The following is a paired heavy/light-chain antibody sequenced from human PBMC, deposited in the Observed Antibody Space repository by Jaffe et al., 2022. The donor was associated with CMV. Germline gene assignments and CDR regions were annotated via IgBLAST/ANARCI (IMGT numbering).Light chain of an antibody. CDR2: LGS. V-gene: IGKV2-28*01. J-gene: IGKJ1*01. CDR1: QSLLHSNGYNY. CDR3: MQALQTPPT. Sequence: DIVMTQSPLSLPVTPGEPASISCRSSQSLLHSNGYNYLDWYLQKPGKSPQLLIYLGSNRASGVPDRFSGSGSGTDFTLKISRVEAEDVGVYYCMQALQTPPTFGQGTKVEIK.
Heavy chain of an antibody. J-gene: IGHJ6*02. CDR3: ARDHGGIPSPGVYSSSWYGSRDYYYGMDV. D-gene: IGHD6-13*01. Sequence: EVQLVESGGGLVKPGGSLRLSCAASGFTFSSYSMNWVRQAPGKGLEWVSSISSSSSYIYYADSVKGRFTISRDNAKNSLYLQMNSLRAEDTAVYYCARDHGGIPSPGVYSSSWYGSRDYYYGMDVWGQGTTVTVSS. V-gene: IGHV3-21*01. CDR2: ISSSSSYI. CDR1: GFTFSSYS.